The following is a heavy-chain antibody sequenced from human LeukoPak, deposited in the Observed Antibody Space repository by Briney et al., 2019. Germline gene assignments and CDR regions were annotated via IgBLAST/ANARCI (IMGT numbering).Heavy chain of an antibody. CDR2: IYHSGST. Sequence: SETLSLTCTVSGYSISSGYYWGWIRQPPGKGLEWIGSIYHSGSTYYNPSLKSRVTLSVDTSKNQFSLKLSSVTAADTAVYYCARIRFLEWLSPDCFDYWGQGTLVTVSS. V-gene: IGHV4-38-2*02. CDR1: GYSISSGYY. J-gene: IGHJ4*02. D-gene: IGHD3-3*01. CDR3: ARIRFLEWLSPDCFDY.